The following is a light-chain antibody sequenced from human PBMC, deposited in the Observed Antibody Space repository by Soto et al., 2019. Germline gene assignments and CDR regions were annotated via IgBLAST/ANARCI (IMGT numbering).Light chain of an antibody. CDR2: EVS. V-gene: IGLV2-14*01. CDR1: SSDIGTYNF. CDR3: SSYAGTSTLV. J-gene: IGLJ2*01. Sequence: QSVLTQAASVSGSPGQSITLSCTGSSSDIGTYNFVSWYQQHTGKAPRLILYEVSNRPSGISSRFSGSKSGNSASLTISGLQPEDEALYFCSSYAGTSTLVFGGGTKLTVL.